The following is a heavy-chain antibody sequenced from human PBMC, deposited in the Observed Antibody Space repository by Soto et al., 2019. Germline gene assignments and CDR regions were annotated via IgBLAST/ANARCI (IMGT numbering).Heavy chain of an antibody. D-gene: IGHD3-10*01. CDR2: IKSKTDGGTT. V-gene: IGHV3-15*07. Sequence: EVQLVESGGGLVKPGGSLRLSCAASGFTFSNAWMNWVRQAPGKGLEWVGRIKSKTDGGTTDYAATVKGRFTISRDDSKNTLYLQMNSLKTEDTAGYYCTTVYGSGSPQDYWGQGTLVTVSS. CDR1: GFTFSNAW. CDR3: TTVYGSGSPQDY. J-gene: IGHJ4*02.